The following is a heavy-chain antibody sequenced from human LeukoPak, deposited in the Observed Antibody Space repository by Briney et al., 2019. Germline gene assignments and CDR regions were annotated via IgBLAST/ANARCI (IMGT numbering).Heavy chain of an antibody. CDR1: GFTFSSYA. Sequence: GGSLRLSCAAYGFTFSSYAMSWVRQAPGKGLEWVSAISGSGGSTYYADSVKGRFTISRDNSKNTLYLQMSSLRAEDTAVYFCAKDRTGYSYGYFLSPWGQGTLVTVSS. D-gene: IGHD5-18*01. V-gene: IGHV3-23*01. CDR2: ISGSGGST. CDR3: AKDRTGYSYGYFLSP. J-gene: IGHJ5*02.